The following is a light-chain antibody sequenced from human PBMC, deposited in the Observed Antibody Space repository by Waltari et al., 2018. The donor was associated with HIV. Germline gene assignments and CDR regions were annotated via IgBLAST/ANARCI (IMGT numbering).Light chain of an antibody. CDR3: QQSYSNPRT. CDR1: QTISNY. CDR2: VAS. J-gene: IGKJ1*01. Sequence: DIQMTQSPSSLSASVVDRVTITCRASQTISNYLNWYQQKPGKAPKVLIYVASSLQSGVPSRFSGSGSGTDFTLTISSLQPEDFATYYCQQSYSNPRTFGQGTRVEIK. V-gene: IGKV1-39*01.